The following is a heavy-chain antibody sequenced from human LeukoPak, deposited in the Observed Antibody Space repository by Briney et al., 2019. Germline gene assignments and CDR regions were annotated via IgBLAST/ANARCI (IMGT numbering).Heavy chain of an antibody. CDR2: ISAYNGNT. CDR1: GYTFTSYG. J-gene: IGHJ5*02. CDR3: ARGRGYNWNDGDWFDP. V-gene: IGHV1-18*01. D-gene: IGHD1-1*01. Sequence: GASVKVSYKGSGYTFTSYGISWVRQAPGQGREWMGWISAYNGNTNVAQKLQGRVTMTTDTSTSTACMELRSLRSDDTAVYYCARGRGYNWNDGDWFDPWGQGTLVTVSS.